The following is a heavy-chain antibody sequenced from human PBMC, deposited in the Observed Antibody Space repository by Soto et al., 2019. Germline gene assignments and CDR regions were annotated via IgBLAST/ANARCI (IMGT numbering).Heavy chain of an antibody. CDR2: FDPEDGET. Sequence: GASVKVSCKVSGYTLTELSMHWVRQAPGKGLEWMGGFDPEDGETIYAQKFQGRVTMTEDTSTDTAYMELSSLRSEDTAVYYCATVRSYYDILTGYYKGYFDYWGQGTLVTVSS. CDR1: GYTLTELS. CDR3: ATVRSYYDILTGYYKGYFDY. D-gene: IGHD3-9*01. J-gene: IGHJ4*02. V-gene: IGHV1-24*01.